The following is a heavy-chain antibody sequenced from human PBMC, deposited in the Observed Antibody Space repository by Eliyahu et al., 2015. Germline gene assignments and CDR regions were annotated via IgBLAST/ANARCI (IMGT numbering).Heavy chain of an antibody. J-gene: IGHJ4*02. CDR3: ARGSYGDYEVTVGEDY. V-gene: IGHV3-21*01. CDR1: GFTFXSYS. Sequence: EVQLVESGGGLVKPGGSLRLSCAAXGFTFXSYSMNWVRQAPGKGLEWVSSISSSSSYIYYADSVKGRFTISRDNAKNSLYLQMNSLRAEDTAVYYCARGSYGDYEVTVGEDYWGQGTLVTVSS. D-gene: IGHD4-17*01. CDR2: ISSSSSYI.